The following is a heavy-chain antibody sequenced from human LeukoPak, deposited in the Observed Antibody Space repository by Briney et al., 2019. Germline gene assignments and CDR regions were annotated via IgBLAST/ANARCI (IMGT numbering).Heavy chain of an antibody. D-gene: IGHD3-10*01. V-gene: IGHV3-23*01. J-gene: IGHJ4*02. CDR2: VSGSDGNT. Sequence: PGGSLRLSCAASGFTLRSYVMNWVRQAPGEGLEWVSAVSGSDGNTYYADSVKGRFTISRDDSKNTLYLQMNRLRAEDTALYYCAKAATFYYGSDLWGQGILVAVSS. CDR1: GFTLRSYV. CDR3: AKAATFYYGSDL.